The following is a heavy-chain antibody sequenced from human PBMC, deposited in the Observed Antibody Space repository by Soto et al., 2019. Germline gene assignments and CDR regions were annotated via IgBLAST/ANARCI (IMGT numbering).Heavy chain of an antibody. D-gene: IGHD2-2*01. Sequence: QVQLVQSGAEVKKPGSSVKVSCKASGGTFSSYTISWVRQAPGQGLEWMGRIIPILGIANYAQKFQGRVTIAADKSTGTAYMELISLRSEDTAVYYWARSPDCSSTSCYGEYYYYYYMDVWGKGTTVTFSS. CDR2: IIPILGIA. CDR1: GGTFSSYT. J-gene: IGHJ6*03. CDR3: ARSPDCSSTSCYGEYYYYYYMDV. V-gene: IGHV1-69*02.